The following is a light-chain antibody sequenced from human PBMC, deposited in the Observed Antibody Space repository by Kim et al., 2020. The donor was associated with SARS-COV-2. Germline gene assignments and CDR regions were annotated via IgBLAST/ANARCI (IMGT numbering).Light chain of an antibody. J-gene: IGLJ1*01. V-gene: IGLV2-14*04. CDR1: RSELDYYNS. CDR2: HVS. Sequence: SIPLYYTVTRSELDYYNSVRWYPQKPGKAPKLIIYHVSERDPGVSNRFSGYQSGNTASLTISGLRAEDEADYYCSSHTPSSTYVFGAGTRVTVL. CDR3: SSHTPSSTYV.